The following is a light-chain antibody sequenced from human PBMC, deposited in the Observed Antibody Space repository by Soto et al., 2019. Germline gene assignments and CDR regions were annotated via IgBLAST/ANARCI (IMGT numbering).Light chain of an antibody. V-gene: IGKV3-11*01. CDR2: DAF. Sequence: EIVLTQSPATLSLSPGERATLSCTASQSVSSFLAWYQQKPGQAPRLLIYDAFKRATGIPARFSGSGSGTDFTLTISSLQPEDFATYYCQQANSFPLTFGQGTRLEIK. J-gene: IGKJ5*01. CDR3: QQANSFPLT. CDR1: QSVSSF.